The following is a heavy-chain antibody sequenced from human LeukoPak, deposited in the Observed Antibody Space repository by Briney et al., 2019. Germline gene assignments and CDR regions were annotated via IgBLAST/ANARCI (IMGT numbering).Heavy chain of an antibody. CDR1: SGSISSYY. D-gene: IGHD2-15*01. Sequence: SETLSLTCTVSSGSISSYYWSWIRQSPGKGLEWIGYIYYSGDTNYNPSLKSRVTLSVDTSKNQFSLKLSSVTAADTAVYYCARDNNAAFFSGGTSSPTTWSDPWGQGTLVTVS. J-gene: IGHJ5*02. CDR3: ARDNNAAFFSGGTSSPTTWSDP. CDR2: IYYSGDT. V-gene: IGHV4-59*01.